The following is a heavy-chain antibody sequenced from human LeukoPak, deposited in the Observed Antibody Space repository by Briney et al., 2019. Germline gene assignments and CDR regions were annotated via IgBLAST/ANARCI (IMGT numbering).Heavy chain of an antibody. D-gene: IGHD2-15*01. CDR1: GGSISSGGYS. J-gene: IGHJ4*02. V-gene: IGHV4-30-2*01. CDR3: ASAYCSGGSCYPVGY. CDR2: IYHSGST. Sequence: PSQTLSLTCAVSGGSISSGGYSWSWIRQPPGKGLEWIGYIYHSGSTYYNPSLKSRVTISVDRSKNQFSLKLSSVTAADTAVYYCASAYCSGGSCYPVGYWGQGTLVTVSS.